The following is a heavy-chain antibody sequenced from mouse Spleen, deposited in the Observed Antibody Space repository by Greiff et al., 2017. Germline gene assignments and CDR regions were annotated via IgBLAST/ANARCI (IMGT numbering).Heavy chain of an antibody. CDR1: GYTFTSYW. CDR2: IDPSDSYT. D-gene: IGHD1-1*01. J-gene: IGHJ4*01. V-gene: IGHV1-59*01. Sequence: VQLQQPGAELVRPGTSVKLSCKASGYTFTSYWMHWVKQRPGQGLEWIGVIDPSDSYTNYNQKFKGKATLTVDTSSSTAYMQLSSLTSEDSAVYYCARDGNYSTVDYWGQGTSVTVSS. CDR3: ARDGNYSTVDY.